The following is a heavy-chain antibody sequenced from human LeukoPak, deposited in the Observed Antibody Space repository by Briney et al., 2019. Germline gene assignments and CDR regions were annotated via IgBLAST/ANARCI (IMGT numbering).Heavy chain of an antibody. J-gene: IGHJ4*02. D-gene: IGHD3-9*01. Sequence: PGGSLGLSCVASGFTFSSYWMSWVRQAPGKGLEWVANIKQDGSEKYYVDSVKGRFTISRDNAKNSLYLQMNSLRAEDTAVYYCAKNRMTDGLFWGQGTLVTVSS. CDR3: AKNRMTDGLF. CDR2: IKQDGSEK. V-gene: IGHV3-7*01. CDR1: GFTFSSYW.